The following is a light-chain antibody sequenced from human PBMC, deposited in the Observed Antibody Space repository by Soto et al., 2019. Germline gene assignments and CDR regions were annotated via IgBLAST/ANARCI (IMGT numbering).Light chain of an antibody. CDR2: GAS. Sequence: DIQMSHSPSSVSASIGDRVTMTCRASQGSAYLLAWYQQKPVKAAKVLIYGASSVQNGVPSRFSGSGSGTDFTLIISSLEPEEFAVFYCQQRSNWPPTFTFGQGTKVDI. J-gene: IGKJ1*01. CDR1: QGSAYL. CDR3: QQRSNWPPTFT. V-gene: IGKV1-12*01.